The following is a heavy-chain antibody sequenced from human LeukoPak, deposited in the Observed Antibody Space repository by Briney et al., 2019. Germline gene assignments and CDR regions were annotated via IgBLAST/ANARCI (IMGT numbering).Heavy chain of an antibody. CDR2: IYSGGST. V-gene: IGHV3-53*04. CDR3: ARANAAGTRLGDGMDV. J-gene: IGHJ6*02. Sequence: GGSLRLSCAASGFIVSRNYMSWVRQAPGKGLEWVSVIYSGGSTYYADSVKGRFTISRHNSKNTLYLQMNSLRAEDTAVYYCARANAAGTRLGDGMDVWGQGTTVTVSS. D-gene: IGHD6-13*01. CDR1: GFIVSRNY.